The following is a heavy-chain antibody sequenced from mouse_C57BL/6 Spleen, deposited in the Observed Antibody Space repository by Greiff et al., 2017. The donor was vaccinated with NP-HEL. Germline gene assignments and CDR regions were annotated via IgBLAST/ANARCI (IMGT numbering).Heavy chain of an antibody. V-gene: IGHV1-82*01. Sequence: VQLQQSGPELVKPGASVKISCKASGYAFSSSWMNWVKQRPGKGLEWIGRIYPGDGDTNYNGKFKGKATLTADKSSSTAYMQLSSLTSEDSAVYFCARAYYDSYFDYWGQGTTLTVSS. CDR2: IYPGDGDT. CDR1: GYAFSSSW. CDR3: ARAYYDSYFDY. J-gene: IGHJ2*01. D-gene: IGHD2-4*01.